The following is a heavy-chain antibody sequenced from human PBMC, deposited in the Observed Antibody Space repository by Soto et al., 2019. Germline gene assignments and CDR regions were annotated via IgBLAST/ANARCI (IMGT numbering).Heavy chain of an antibody. J-gene: IGHJ5*02. D-gene: IGHD3-3*01. V-gene: IGHV1-2*04. Sequence: ASVKVSCKASGYTFTGYYMHWVRQAPGQGLEWMGWINPNSGGTNYAQKFQGWVTMTRDTSISTAYMELSRLRSDDTAVYYCARGKQLRFLEWPYQVRGWFDPWGQGTLVTVSS. CDR2: INPNSGGT. CDR3: ARGKQLRFLEWPYQVRGWFDP. CDR1: GYTFTGYY.